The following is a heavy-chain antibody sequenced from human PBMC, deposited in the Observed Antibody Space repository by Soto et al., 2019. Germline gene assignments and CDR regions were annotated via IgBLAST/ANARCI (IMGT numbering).Heavy chain of an antibody. D-gene: IGHD2-15*01. CDR3: ARDRGWGSVVAATGWFDP. CDR1: GFTFSSYA. J-gene: IGHJ5*02. Sequence: QVQLVESGGGVVQPGRSLRLSCAASGFTFSSYAMHWVRQAPGKGLEWVAVISYDGSNKYYADSVKGRFTISRDNSKNTLYLQMNSLRAEDTAVYYCARDRGWGSVVAATGWFDPWGQGTLVTVSS. CDR2: ISYDGSNK. V-gene: IGHV3-30-3*01.